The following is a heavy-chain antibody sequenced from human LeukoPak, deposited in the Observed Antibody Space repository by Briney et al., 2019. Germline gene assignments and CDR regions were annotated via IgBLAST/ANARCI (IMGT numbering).Heavy chain of an antibody. CDR1: ADSISSGGYS. V-gene: IGHV4-30-4*07. CDR2: IDYSGST. CDR3: ARESNYYGSGTGWFDP. Sequence: PSETLSLTCAVSADSISSGGYSWSWIRQPPGKGLEWIGCIDYSGSTYYSPSLKSRVTISEDMSKNRFSLKLSSVTAADTAVYYCARESNYYGSGTGWFDPWGQGTLVTVSS. D-gene: IGHD3-10*01. J-gene: IGHJ5*02.